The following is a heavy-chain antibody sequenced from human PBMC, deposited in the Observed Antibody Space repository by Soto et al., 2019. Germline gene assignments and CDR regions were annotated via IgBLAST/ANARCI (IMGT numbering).Heavy chain of an antibody. Sequence: QITLKESGPPLVKPTQTLTLTCTFSGFSLSTSGVGVGWIRQPPGKALEWLALIYWDDDKRYSPSLKSRLTITKDTSKNQVVLTMTNMDPVDTATYYCAHILLLQDAFDIWGQGTMVTVSS. D-gene: IGHD3-22*01. CDR3: AHILLLQDAFDI. V-gene: IGHV2-5*02. CDR1: GFSLSTSGVG. J-gene: IGHJ3*02. CDR2: IYWDDDK.